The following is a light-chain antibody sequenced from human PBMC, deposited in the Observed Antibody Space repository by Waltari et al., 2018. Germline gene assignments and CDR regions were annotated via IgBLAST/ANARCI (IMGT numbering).Light chain of an antibody. J-gene: IGLJ3*02. CDR2: EDN. V-gene: IGLV2-23*01. Sequence: QSALTQPASVSGSPGQSITISCTGTSSDVGSYNLVSWYQQHPGKAPKVMIYEDNKRPSGVSNRFAGSKSGNTASLTISGLQAEDEADYYCCSYAGSSRHWLLGGGTKLAVL. CDR3: CSYAGSSRHWL. CDR1: SSDVGSYNL.